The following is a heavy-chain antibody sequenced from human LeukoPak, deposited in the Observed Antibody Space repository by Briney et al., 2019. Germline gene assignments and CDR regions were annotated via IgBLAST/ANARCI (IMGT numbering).Heavy chain of an antibody. CDR2: ISSSSSYI. J-gene: IGHJ6*02. CDR1: GFTFSSYS. V-gene: IGHV3-21*01. D-gene: IGHD3-22*01. Sequence: GGSLRLSCAASGFTFSSYSMNWVRQAPGKGLEWVSSISSSSSYIYYADSVKGRFTISRDNSKNTLYLQMSSLRAEDTAVYYCVKEEYYYDRSGYLYYYYYGMDVWGQGTTVTVSS. CDR3: VKEEYYYDRSGYLYYYYYGMDV.